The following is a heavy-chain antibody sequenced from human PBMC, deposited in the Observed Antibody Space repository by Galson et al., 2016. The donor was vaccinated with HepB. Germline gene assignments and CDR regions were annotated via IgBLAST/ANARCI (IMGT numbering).Heavy chain of an antibody. CDR1: GFTFSDHY. V-gene: IGHV3-30*18. J-gene: IGHJ3*02. CDR2: ISNDGNNK. D-gene: IGHD6-19*01. Sequence: SLRLSCAASGFTFSDHYMEWVRQAPGKGLEWVAFISNDGNNKFYADSVKGRFTVSRDNSKNTLYLQMNSLRAEDAAVYYCAKISLVGYNSGWGGSFDIWGRETMVTVSS. CDR3: AKISLVGYNSGWGGSFDI.